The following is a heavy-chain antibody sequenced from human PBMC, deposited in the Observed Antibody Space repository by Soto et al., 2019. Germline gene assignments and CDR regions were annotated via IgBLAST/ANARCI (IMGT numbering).Heavy chain of an antibody. CDR3: ARDSAPRVVLSSSFYYEMDV. D-gene: IGHD3-3*01. V-gene: IGHV1-69*13. CDR1: GGTFRPYA. J-gene: IGHJ6*02. CDR2: IIPIFGAA. Sequence: SVKVSCKASGGTFRPYAFSWLRQAPGQGLEWMGGIIPIFGAANYPQKLQGRVTITADESTSTVYMELSSLISEDTAVYYCARDSAPRVVLSSSFYYEMDVWGQGTTVTVSS.